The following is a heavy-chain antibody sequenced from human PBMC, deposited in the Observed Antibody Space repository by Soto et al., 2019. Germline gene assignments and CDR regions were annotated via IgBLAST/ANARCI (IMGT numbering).Heavy chain of an antibody. J-gene: IGHJ4*02. CDR3: ARETTANYFDY. V-gene: IGHV4-31*03. CDR2: IYYGGST. Sequence: QVQLQESGPGLVKPSQTLSLTCTVSGGSISSGAYYWSWIRQHPGKGLEWIGYIYYGGSTYYNPSLRGRLTISVDTSKNQVSLKLSSVTAADTAVYYCARETTANYFDYWGQGTLVTVSS. CDR1: GGSISSGAYY. D-gene: IGHD4-17*01.